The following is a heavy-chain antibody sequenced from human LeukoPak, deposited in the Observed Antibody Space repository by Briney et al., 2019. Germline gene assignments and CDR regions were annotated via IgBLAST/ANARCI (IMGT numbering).Heavy chain of an antibody. J-gene: IGHJ4*02. D-gene: IGHD4-17*01. CDR2: ISSNSSYI. V-gene: IGHV3-21*01. CDR3: ARGTVQGY. Sequence: GGSLRLSCAASGFTFSSYSMNWVRQAPGKGLEWVSFISSNSSYIYYADSVKGRFTISRDNAKNSLYLQMNSLRAEDTAVYYCARGTVQGYWGQGTLVTVSS. CDR1: GFTFSSYS.